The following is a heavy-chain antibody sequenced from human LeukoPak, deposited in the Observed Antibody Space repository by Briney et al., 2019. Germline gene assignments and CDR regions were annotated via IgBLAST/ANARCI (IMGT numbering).Heavy chain of an antibody. Sequence: PSETLSLTCTVSGASIGSYYWSWIRQPPGKGLEYIGYISYSGSTNYNPSLKSRVTISVDTSKNQFSLRLTSVTAADTAVYYCARGTVTTSLPFDYWGQGTLVTVSS. CDR3: ARGTVTTSLPFDY. D-gene: IGHD4-17*01. CDR1: GASIGSYY. J-gene: IGHJ4*02. V-gene: IGHV4-59*01. CDR2: ISYSGST.